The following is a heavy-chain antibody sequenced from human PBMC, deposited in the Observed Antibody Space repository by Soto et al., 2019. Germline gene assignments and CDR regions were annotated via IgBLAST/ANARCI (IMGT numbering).Heavy chain of an antibody. CDR3: ARDSGSSWYFGMDV. D-gene: IGHD6-13*01. J-gene: IGHJ6*04. Sequence: QVQLVESGGGVVQPGRSLRLSCAAAGFTFSNYAMHWVRQAPGKGLEWVAVISHDGFNKYYADSVKGRFTISRDSSKNTLYLQLNSLRVEDTAMYSCARDSGSSWYFGMDVWGKGTTVTVSS. V-gene: IGHV3-30-3*01. CDR2: ISHDGFNK. CDR1: GFTFSNYA.